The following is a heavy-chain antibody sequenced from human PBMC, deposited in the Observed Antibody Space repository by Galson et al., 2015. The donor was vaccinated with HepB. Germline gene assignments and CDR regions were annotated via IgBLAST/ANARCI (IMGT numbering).Heavy chain of an antibody. D-gene: IGHD6-19*01. V-gene: IGHV5-51*01. CDR2: IYPGDSDT. CDR1: GYSFSSYW. CDR3: AKTGKHSSGWYWFDP. J-gene: IGHJ5*02. Sequence: QSGAEVKKPGESLKISCKGSGYSFSSYWIAWVRQMPGKGLEWVGIIYPGDSDTRYSPSFQGQVTISADKSISTAYLQWSSLKASDTAMYYGAKTGKHSSGWYWFDPWGQGTLVTVSS.